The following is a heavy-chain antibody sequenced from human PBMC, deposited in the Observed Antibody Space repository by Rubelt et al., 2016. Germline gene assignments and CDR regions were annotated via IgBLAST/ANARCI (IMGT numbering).Heavy chain of an antibody. CDR1: GGSFIRYY. J-gene: IGHJ6*02. CDR2: IDFSGST. D-gene: IGHD4-17*01. CDR3: AREEYGDPEDHFDGMDV. Sequence: QVQLQQWGAGLLKPSETLSLTCAVSGGSFIRYYWSWIRQPPGKGREWIGEIDFSGSTHYNPSLESRVTISVDTSKNQFSLKLSSGTAADTAVYYCAREEYGDPEDHFDGMDVWGQGTTVTVSS. V-gene: IGHV4-34*01.